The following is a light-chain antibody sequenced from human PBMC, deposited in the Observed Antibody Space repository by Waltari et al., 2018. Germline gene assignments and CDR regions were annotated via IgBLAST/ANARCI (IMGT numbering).Light chain of an antibody. Sequence: EIVLTQSPATLSLSPGERATLSCRASQSVSSYLAWYQQKPGQAHRLLIYDASNRATGIPARFGRSGSGTDFTLTISSLEPEDFAVYYSQQRINWPITFGGGTKVEIK. V-gene: IGKV3-11*01. CDR1: QSVSSY. CDR3: QQRINWPIT. J-gene: IGKJ4*01. CDR2: DAS.